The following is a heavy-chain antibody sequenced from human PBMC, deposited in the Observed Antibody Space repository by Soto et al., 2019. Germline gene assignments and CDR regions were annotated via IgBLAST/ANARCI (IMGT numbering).Heavy chain of an antibody. J-gene: IGHJ6*02. V-gene: IGHV5-10-1*01. D-gene: IGHD4-17*01. Sequence: LGESLKISCKGSGYSFTSYWISWVRQMPGKGLEWMGRIDPSDSYTNYSPSFQGHVTISADKSISTAYLQWSSLKASDTAMYYCASHTDLYGDRYYFYGMDVWGQGTTVTVSS. CDR2: IDPSDSYT. CDR3: ASHTDLYGDRYYFYGMDV. CDR1: GYSFTSYW.